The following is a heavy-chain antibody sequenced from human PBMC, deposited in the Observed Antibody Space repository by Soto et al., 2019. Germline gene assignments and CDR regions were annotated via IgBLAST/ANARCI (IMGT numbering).Heavy chain of an antibody. Sequence: PGGSLRLSCVGSGFSFDNYGMSWVRQAPGKGLEWVSAIKSDGSSTYYAASVKDRFTISRDNSKNTLNLQLNSLRAEDTAVYYCAQLGLMTFSHKHYFNHWGRGTLVTVSS. CDR2: IKSDGSST. V-gene: IGHV3-23*01. J-gene: IGHJ4*02. CDR1: GFSFDNYG. D-gene: IGHD3-16*01. CDR3: AQLGLMTFSHKHYFNH.